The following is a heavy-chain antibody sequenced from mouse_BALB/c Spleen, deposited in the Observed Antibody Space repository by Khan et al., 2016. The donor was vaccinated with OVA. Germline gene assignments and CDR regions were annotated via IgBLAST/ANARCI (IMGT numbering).Heavy chain of an antibody. V-gene: IGHV2-6-4*01. CDR2: IWGGGST. Sequence: QVQLKESGPGLVAPSQSLSITCTVSGFSLSRYSVHWVRQPPGKGLEWLGIIWGGGSTDYNSALKSRLSISKDNSKSQVFLIMNSLQTDDTAMYYCSRNRDGGSYWYFDDWGAGTTVTVSS. D-gene: IGHD3-3*01. CDR1: GFSLSRYS. CDR3: SRNRDGGSYWYFDD. J-gene: IGHJ1*01.